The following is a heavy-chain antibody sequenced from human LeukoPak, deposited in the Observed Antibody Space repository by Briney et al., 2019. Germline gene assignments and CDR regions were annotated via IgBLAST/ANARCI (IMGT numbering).Heavy chain of an antibody. D-gene: IGHD3-22*01. V-gene: IGHV4-61*01. CDR3: ARSDSSGYYSTYYFDY. Sequence: PSETLSLTCTVSGGSINTGSYYWSWIRQPPGKGLEWIGYIYYSGSTNYNPSLKSRVTISVDTSKNQFSLKLSSVTAADTAVYYCARSDSSGYYSTYYFDYWGQGTLVTVSS. CDR2: IYYSGST. CDR1: GGSINTGSYY. J-gene: IGHJ4*02.